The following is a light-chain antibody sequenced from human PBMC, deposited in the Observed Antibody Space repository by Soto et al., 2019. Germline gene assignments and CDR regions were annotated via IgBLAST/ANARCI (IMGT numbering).Light chain of an antibody. J-gene: IGKJ2*01. CDR3: QQLRSYPYT. V-gene: IGKV1-9*01. CDR2: AAS. Sequence: IQVTQFPTSLSASAGDSVTITCRASQAISYYLAWYQQKPGTAPKLLISAASTLQSGVPSRFSGTGSGTDFTLTISSLQPEDFATYYCQQLRSYPYTFGQGTKLEIK. CDR1: QAISYY.